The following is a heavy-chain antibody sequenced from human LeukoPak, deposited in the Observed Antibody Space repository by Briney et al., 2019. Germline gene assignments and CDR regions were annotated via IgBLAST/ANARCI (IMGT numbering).Heavy chain of an antibody. Sequence: GGSLRLSCAASGFTFSDYYMSWIRQAPGKGLEWVSYISSSGSTTYYADSVKGRFTISRDNAKNSLYLQMNSLRAEDTAVYFCARDRGWYGSSCFDYWGQGTLVTVSS. V-gene: IGHV3-11*01. CDR3: ARDRGWYGSSCFDY. J-gene: IGHJ4*02. CDR2: ISSSGSTT. D-gene: IGHD6-13*01. CDR1: GFTFSDYY.